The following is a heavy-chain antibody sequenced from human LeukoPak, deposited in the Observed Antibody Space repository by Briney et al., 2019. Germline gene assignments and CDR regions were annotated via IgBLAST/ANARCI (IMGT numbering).Heavy chain of an antibody. CDR1: GFTFDDYA. V-gene: IGHV3-9*01. CDR2: ISWNSGSI. D-gene: IGHD3-9*01. Sequence: GGSLRLSCAASGFTFDDYAMHWVRQAPGKGLEWVSGISWNSGSIGYADSVKGRFTISRDNAKNSLYLQMNSLRAEDTAVYYCARDRDILTGYYYYYYYMDVWGKGTTVTLSS. J-gene: IGHJ6*03. CDR3: ARDRDILTGYYYYYYYMDV.